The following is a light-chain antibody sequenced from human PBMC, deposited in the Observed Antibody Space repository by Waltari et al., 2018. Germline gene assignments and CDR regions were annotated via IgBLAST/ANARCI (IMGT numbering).Light chain of an antibody. CDR1: QSISSN. V-gene: IGKV3-15*01. CDR3: QQYSNWWT. J-gene: IGKJ1*01. CDR2: GTS. Sequence: EIVMTQSPATLSLSPGERATLSCRASQSISSNLAWYQKKPGQAPRLLVYGTSTRATGIPARFSGSGSGTEFTLTISSLQSEDFAVYYCQQYSNWWTFGQGTKVEIK.